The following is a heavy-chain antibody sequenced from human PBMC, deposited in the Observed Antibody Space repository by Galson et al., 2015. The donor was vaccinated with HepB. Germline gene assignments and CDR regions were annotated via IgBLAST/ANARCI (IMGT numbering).Heavy chain of an antibody. V-gene: IGHV3-30*02. Sequence: SLRLSCAASGFTFSSYGMHWVRQAPGKGLEWVAYIRYDGGNRYYADSVKGRFTISRDNSKNTLYLQMNSLRAEDTAVYYCARVLWFGEKYYIDYWGQGTLVTVSS. CDR3: ARVLWFGEKYYIDY. CDR1: GFTFSSYG. D-gene: IGHD3-10*01. J-gene: IGHJ4*02. CDR2: IRYDGGNR.